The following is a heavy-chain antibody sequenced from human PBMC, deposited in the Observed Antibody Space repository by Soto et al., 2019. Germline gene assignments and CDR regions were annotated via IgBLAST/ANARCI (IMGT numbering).Heavy chain of an antibody. D-gene: IGHD5-18*01. CDR1: GYSFTSYW. Sequence: PGESLKISCKGSGYSFTSYWIGWVRQMPGKGLEWMGIIYPGDSDARYSPSFQGQVTISVDKSNSIAYLQWSSLKASDTAMYYCATDTARTYYYYAMDVWGQGTAVTV. CDR2: IYPGDSDA. J-gene: IGHJ6*02. CDR3: ATDTARTYYYYAMDV. V-gene: IGHV5-51*01.